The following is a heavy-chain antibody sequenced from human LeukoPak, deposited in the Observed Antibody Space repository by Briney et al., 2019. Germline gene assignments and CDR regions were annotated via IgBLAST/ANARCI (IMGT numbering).Heavy chain of an antibody. CDR1: GFSFSSYT. J-gene: IGHJ1*01. V-gene: IGHV3-64*01. Sequence: GGSLRLSCAASGFSFSSYTMHWVRQAPGKGLEYVSAISSSGGSTYYVNSVKGRFTISRDNSKNTLYLQMGSLRAEDMAVYYCARRGSYSAEYFQHWGQGTLVTVPS. CDR3: ARRGSYSAEYFQH. CDR2: ISSSGGST. D-gene: IGHD1-26*01.